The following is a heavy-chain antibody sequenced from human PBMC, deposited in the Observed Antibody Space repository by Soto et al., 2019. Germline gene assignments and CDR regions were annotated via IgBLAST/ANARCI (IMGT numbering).Heavy chain of an antibody. J-gene: IGHJ3*02. CDR1: GGSISSSSYY. D-gene: IGHD3-9*01. V-gene: IGHV4-39*01. CDR2: IYYSGST. CDR3: ARFLDGLYYDILTGYGTFDAFDI. Sequence: SETLSLTCTVSGGSISSSSYYWGWIRQPPGKGLEWIGSIYYSGSTYYNPSLKSRVTISVDTSKNQFSLKLSSVTAADTAVYYCARFLDGLYYDILTGYGTFDAFDIWGQGTMVTVSS.